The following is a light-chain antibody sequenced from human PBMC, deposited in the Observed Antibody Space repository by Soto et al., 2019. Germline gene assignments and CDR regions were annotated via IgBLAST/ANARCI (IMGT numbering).Light chain of an antibody. CDR2: GAS. J-gene: IGKJ1*01. CDR1: QSIRSN. CDR3: QPYSNWPPWT. V-gene: IGKV3-15*01. Sequence: EIVMTQSPATLSVSPGERATLSCRASQSIRSNLAWYQQKPGQAPRLLIYGASTRATGIPARFSGSGSGTEFTLTITSLQSEDFAVYHCQPYSNWPPWTFGQGTKVEIK.